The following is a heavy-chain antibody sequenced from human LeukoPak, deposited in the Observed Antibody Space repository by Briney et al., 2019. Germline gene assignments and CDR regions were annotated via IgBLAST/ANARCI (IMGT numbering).Heavy chain of an antibody. CDR3: TRVGYIDEGIDY. Sequence: GGSLRLSCVASGFTFRDYWMTWVRQAPGKGLEWVANIKEDGSQINHVDSVKGRFTISRDNAKNSLYLQMNSLRVEDTAVYYCTRVGYIDEGIDYWGQGTLVTVSS. CDR1: GFTFRDYW. CDR2: IKEDGSQI. J-gene: IGHJ4*02. D-gene: IGHD5-24*01. V-gene: IGHV3-7*04.